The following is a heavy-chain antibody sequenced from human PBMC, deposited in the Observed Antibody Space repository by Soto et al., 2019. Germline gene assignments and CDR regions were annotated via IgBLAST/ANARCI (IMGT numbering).Heavy chain of an antibody. J-gene: IGHJ4*02. CDR2: ISGSGGST. Sequence: EVQLLESGGGLVQPGGSLRLSCAASGFTVSSYAMSWVRQAPGKGLEWVSAISGSGGSTYYADSVKGRFTISSDNSKNTLYLQMNSLRAEDTAVYYCAKGRGYCSSTSCYVGSDYWGQGTLVTVSS. V-gene: IGHV3-23*01. CDR3: AKGRGYCSSTSCYVGSDY. CDR1: GFTVSSYA. D-gene: IGHD2-2*01.